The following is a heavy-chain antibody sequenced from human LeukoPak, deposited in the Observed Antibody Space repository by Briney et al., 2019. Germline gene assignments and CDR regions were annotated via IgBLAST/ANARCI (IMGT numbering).Heavy chain of an antibody. CDR3: VRGTGY. CDR2: ISSNGDNT. CDR1: GFTFSTYV. Sequence: PGGFLRLSCSVSGFTFSTYVMHWVRQAPGKGLEYVSAISSNGDNTYYADSVKGRFTISSDNSKNTLYLQMSSLRADDTAVYYCVRGTGYWGQGTLVTVSS. J-gene: IGHJ4*02. V-gene: IGHV3-64D*06.